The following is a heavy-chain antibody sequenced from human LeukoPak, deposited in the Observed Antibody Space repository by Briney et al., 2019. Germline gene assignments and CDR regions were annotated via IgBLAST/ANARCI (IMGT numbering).Heavy chain of an antibody. CDR2: ISGSGGST. CDR1: GFTFSSYA. V-gene: IGHV3-23*01. Sequence: GGSLRLSCAASGFTFSSYAMSWVRQAPGKGLEWVSAISGSGGSTYYADSVKGRFTISRDNSKNTLFLQMNSLRAEDTAVYYCVKTDRPVATGYYFDYWGQGTLVTVSS. D-gene: IGHD5-12*01. CDR3: VKTDRPVATGYYFDY. J-gene: IGHJ4*02.